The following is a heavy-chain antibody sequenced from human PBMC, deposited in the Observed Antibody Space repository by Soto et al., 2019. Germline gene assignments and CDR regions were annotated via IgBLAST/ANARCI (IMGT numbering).Heavy chain of an antibody. CDR3: ARQRGRWLQLGPRYFDY. CDR2: IYPGDSDT. Sequence: PGESLKISCKGSGYSFANYWIGWVCQMPGKGLEWMGIIYPGDSDTRYRPSFQGQVTISADKSISTAYLQWSSLKASDTAMYYCARQRGRWLQLGPRYFDYWGQGTLVTVSS. J-gene: IGHJ4*02. V-gene: IGHV5-51*01. CDR1: GYSFANYW. D-gene: IGHD5-12*01.